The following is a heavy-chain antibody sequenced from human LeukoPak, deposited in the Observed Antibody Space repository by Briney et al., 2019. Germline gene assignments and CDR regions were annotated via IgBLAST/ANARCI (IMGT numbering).Heavy chain of an antibody. CDR2: IYYSGNT. D-gene: IGHD3-22*01. CDR1: GGSISSYY. Sequence: SETLSLTCTVSGGSISSYYWSWIRQPPGKGLEWIGYIYYSGNTNCNPALKSRVTMSVDTSKNQFSLKLSSVTAADTAVYYCARDKGEYYDSSGYLDYWGQGALVTVSS. V-gene: IGHV4-59*01. CDR3: ARDKGEYYDSSGYLDY. J-gene: IGHJ4*02.